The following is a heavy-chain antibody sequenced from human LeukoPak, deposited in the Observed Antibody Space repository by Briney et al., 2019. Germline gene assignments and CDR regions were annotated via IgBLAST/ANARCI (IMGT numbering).Heavy chain of an antibody. Sequence: SETLSLTCAVYGGSFSGYYWSWIRQPPGKGLEWIGEINHSGSTNYNPSLKSRVTISVDTSKNQFSLKLSSVTAADTAVYYCARGLKSEQQLGGINWFDPWGQETLVTVSS. V-gene: IGHV4-34*01. D-gene: IGHD4-11*01. CDR3: ARGLKSEQQLGGINWFDP. J-gene: IGHJ5*02. CDR1: GGSFSGYY. CDR2: INHSGST.